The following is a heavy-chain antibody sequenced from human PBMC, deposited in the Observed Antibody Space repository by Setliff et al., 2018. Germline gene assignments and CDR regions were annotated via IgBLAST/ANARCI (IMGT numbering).Heavy chain of an antibody. V-gene: IGHV5-51*01. J-gene: IGHJ4*02. CDR1: GYTFSDYW. CDR2: IYPGDSDT. Sequence: GESLKISCRGSGYTFSDYWIGWVRQMPGKGLEWMGIIYPGDSDTRYSPSFQGQVTFSADKSISTAYLQWSSLKASGTATYYCARVVGADGIGIDYWGQGTVVTVAS. D-gene: IGHD2-15*01. CDR3: ARVVGADGIGIDY.